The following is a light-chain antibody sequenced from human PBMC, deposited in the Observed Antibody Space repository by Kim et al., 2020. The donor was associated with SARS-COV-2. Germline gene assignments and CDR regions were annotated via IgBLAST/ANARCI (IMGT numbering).Light chain of an antibody. CDR3: NSFTTTSTWV. J-gene: IGLJ3*02. CDR2: EVS. V-gene: IGLV2-14*03. CDR1: SSDIGAYDR. Sequence: GQSIPISGAESSSDIGAYDRVSWYRQHPGKAPTLVISEVSQRPSGVSSRFSGSKSGITDSLTISGLQADDEADYYCNSFTTTSTWVFGGGTQLTVL.